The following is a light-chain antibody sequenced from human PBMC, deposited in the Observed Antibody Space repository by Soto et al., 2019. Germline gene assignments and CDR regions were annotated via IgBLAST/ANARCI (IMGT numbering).Light chain of an antibody. V-gene: IGLV2-14*01. Sequence: QSALTQPTSMSGSPGQSITISCTGTSSDVGDYNYVSWYQQHPGKAPKLMIYDVSNRPSGVSNRFSGSKSGNTASLTVSGLEAEDEADYYCSSYTSSSTLVFGGGTQLTVL. CDR2: DVS. CDR1: SSDVGDYNY. J-gene: IGLJ2*01. CDR3: SSYTSSSTLV.